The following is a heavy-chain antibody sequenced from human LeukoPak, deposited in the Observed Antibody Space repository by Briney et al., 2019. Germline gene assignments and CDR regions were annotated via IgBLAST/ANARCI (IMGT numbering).Heavy chain of an antibody. CDR1: GFIFSDYY. D-gene: IGHD1-14*01. CDR3: ARDITNLLNWFDP. Sequence: GGSLRLSCAASGFIFSDYYMSWIRQAPGKGLEWVSYISSSGSTIYYADSVKGRFTISRDNAKNSLYLQMHSLTAEDTAVYYCARDITNLLNWFDPWGQGTLVTVSS. CDR2: ISSSGSTI. J-gene: IGHJ5*02. V-gene: IGHV3-11*01.